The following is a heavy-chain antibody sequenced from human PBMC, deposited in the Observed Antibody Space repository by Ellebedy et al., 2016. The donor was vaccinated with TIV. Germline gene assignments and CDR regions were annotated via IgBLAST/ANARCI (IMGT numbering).Heavy chain of an antibody. J-gene: IGHJ4*01. D-gene: IGHD6-13*01. V-gene: IGHV3-72*01. Sequence: GESLKISCTTSGFIFNNYGMHWVRQAPGKGLEWVGRSRNKAKGYTTEYAASVKGRFTISRDDSKNLLFLQMNSLKTEDTAVYYCARLGVIAAAGVGDYWGQGTLVIVSS. CDR2: SRNKAKGYTT. CDR1: GFIFNNYG. CDR3: ARLGVIAAAGVGDY.